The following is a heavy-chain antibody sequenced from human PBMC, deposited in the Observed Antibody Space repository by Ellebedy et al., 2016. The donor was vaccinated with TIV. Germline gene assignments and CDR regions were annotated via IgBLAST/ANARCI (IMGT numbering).Heavy chain of an antibody. V-gene: IGHV3-15*01. Sequence: GESLKISCAASGFTFSNAWMSWVRQAPGKGLEWVGRIKSKTDGGTTDYAAPVKGRFTISRDDSKNTLYLQMNSLKTEDTAVYYCARERFTIFGVGDAFDIWGQGTMVTVSS. CDR2: IKSKTDGGTT. CDR1: GFTFSNAW. J-gene: IGHJ3*02. CDR3: ARERFTIFGVGDAFDI. D-gene: IGHD3-3*01.